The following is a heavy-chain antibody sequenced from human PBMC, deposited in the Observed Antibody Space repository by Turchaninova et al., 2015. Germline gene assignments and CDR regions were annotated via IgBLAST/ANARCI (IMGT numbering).Heavy chain of an antibody. V-gene: IGHV3-49*04. D-gene: IGHD3-10*01. Sequence: LVESGGGLVQPGRSLRLSCTASGFIFGDYAISWVRQAPGKGLEWVAFIRSKTSGGTPEHAASVKGRFTISRDDSKSIAYLQMNSLKTEDTAVYYSTRQGYHYGSGSYYDVSWGQGTLVTVSS. CDR2: IRSKTSGGTP. CDR3: TRQGYHYGSGSYYDVS. J-gene: IGHJ5*02. CDR1: GFIFGDYA.